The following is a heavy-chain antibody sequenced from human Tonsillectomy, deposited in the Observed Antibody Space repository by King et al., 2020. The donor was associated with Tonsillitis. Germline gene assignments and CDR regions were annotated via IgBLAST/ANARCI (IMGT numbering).Heavy chain of an antibody. V-gene: IGHV4-39*06. CDR2: IYYLGNT. Sequence: RLQLQESGPGLVKPSETLSLTCTVSGGSFSSASYFWGWIRQPPGKGLEWIGSIYYLGNTYYNPSLKSRVTISLDTSKKQLSLKLTSVTAADTAVYYCARHPEYSSGWKWYFDLWGRGTPVTVSS. D-gene: IGHD6-19*01. CDR3: ARHPEYSSGWKWYFDL. J-gene: IGHJ2*01. CDR1: GGSFSSASYF.